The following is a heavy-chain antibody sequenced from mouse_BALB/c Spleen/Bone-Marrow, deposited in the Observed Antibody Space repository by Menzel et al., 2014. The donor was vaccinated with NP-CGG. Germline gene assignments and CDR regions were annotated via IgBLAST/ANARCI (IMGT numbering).Heavy chain of an antibody. CDR1: GFSFNSYG. D-gene: IGHD2-4*01. J-gene: IGHJ3*01. V-gene: IGHV5-9-2*01. Sequence: DVHLVESGGGLVKSGGSLKLSCAASGFSFNSYGMSWVRQTPEKRLEWVATIRGGGSYTFYPDSVKGRFTISRDNAKNNLYLQLSSLRSEDTALYYCARHAYYDQTEVSFVYWGQGTLVTVSA. CDR3: ARHAYYDQTEVSFVY. CDR2: IRGGGSYT.